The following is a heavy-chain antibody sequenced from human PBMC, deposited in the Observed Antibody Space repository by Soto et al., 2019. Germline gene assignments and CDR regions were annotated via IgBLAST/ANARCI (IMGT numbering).Heavy chain of an antibody. CDR3: TTDRYDFWSGYYPWFDP. V-gene: IGHV3-15*01. CDR2: IKSKTDGGTT. Sequence: AGGSLRLSCAASGFTFSNAWMSWVRQAPGKGLEWVGRIKSKTDGGTTDYAAPAKGRFTISRDDSKNTLYLQMNSLKTEDTAVYYCTTDRYDFWSGYYPWFDPWGQGTLVTVSS. J-gene: IGHJ5*02. D-gene: IGHD3-3*01. CDR1: GFTFSNAW.